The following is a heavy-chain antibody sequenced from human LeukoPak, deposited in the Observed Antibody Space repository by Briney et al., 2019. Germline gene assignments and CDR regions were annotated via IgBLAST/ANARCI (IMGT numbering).Heavy chain of an antibody. V-gene: IGHV4-4*07. Sequence: PSETLSLTCAVSGDFIRSYWWGWVRQPAGKGLEWIGRIYATGSTKFNPSLKSRLTMSMDTSTNRISLNLTSVTAADTAIYFCARQGYTASYYFLDFWSQGMLVTVSS. CDR3: ARQGYTASYYFLDF. CDR2: IYATGST. D-gene: IGHD1-26*01. CDR1: GDFIRSYW. J-gene: IGHJ4*02.